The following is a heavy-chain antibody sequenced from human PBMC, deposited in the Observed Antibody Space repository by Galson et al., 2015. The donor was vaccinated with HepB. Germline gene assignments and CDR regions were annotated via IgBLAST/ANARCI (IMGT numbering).Heavy chain of an antibody. D-gene: IGHD2-2*01. CDR2: INAGNGNT. CDR3: AREPIQLLEWSWFDP. J-gene: IGHJ5*02. CDR1: GYTFTSYA. Sequence: SVKVSCKASGYTFTSYAMHWVRQAPGRRLEWMGWINAGNGNTTYSQKFQGIVTITRDTSASTAYMELSSLRSEDTAVYYCAREPIQLLEWSWFDPWGQGTLVTVSS. V-gene: IGHV1-3*01.